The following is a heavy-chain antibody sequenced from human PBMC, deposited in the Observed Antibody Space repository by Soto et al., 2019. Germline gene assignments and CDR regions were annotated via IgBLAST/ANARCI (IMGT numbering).Heavy chain of an antibody. Sequence: QVQLVQSGAEVKKPGASVKVSCKASGYTFTSYVLHWVRQAPGQRPEWMGWINAGNGNTKYSQNFQGRVTISKNTSASTVYMELRSLKSEDTAVYYGARDRTYYGDYMGDYWGQGTLVAVSS. J-gene: IGHJ4*02. V-gene: IGHV1-3*01. CDR2: INAGNGNT. CDR1: GYTFTSYV. D-gene: IGHD4-17*01. CDR3: ARDRTYYGDYMGDY.